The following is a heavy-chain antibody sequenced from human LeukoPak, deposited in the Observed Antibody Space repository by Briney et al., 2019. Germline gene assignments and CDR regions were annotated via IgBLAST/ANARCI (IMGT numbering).Heavy chain of an antibody. D-gene: IGHD3-16*01. Sequence: ASVKVSCKVSGYTLTELSMHWVRQAPGKGLEWMGGFDPEDGETIYAQKFQGRVTMTEDTSTDTAYMELSSLRSEDTAVYYCATDCGSLEGLGAFDIWGQGTMVTVSS. CDR2: FDPEDGET. CDR3: ATDCGSLEGLGAFDI. J-gene: IGHJ3*02. CDR1: GYTLTELS. V-gene: IGHV1-24*01.